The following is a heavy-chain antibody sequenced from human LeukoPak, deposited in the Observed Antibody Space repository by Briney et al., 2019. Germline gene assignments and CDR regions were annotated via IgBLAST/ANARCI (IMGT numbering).Heavy chain of an antibody. J-gene: IGHJ4*02. V-gene: IGHV4-59*01. CDR2: IYYSGST. CDR1: CGSISSYY. D-gene: IGHD3-3*01. Sequence: SETLSLTCPVSCGSISSYYCSWIRQPPGKGLEWIGYIYYSGSTNYNPPLKSRVTIPVDTSKNQFSLKLSSVTAADTAVYYCARGRPRSGYYPFDYWGQGTLVTVSS. CDR3: ARGRPRSGYYPFDY.